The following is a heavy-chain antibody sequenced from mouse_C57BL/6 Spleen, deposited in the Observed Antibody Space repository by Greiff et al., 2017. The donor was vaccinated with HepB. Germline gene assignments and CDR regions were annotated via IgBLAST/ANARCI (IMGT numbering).Heavy chain of an antibody. CDR1: GFTFSDYG. D-gene: IGHD2-4*01. CDR3: ARGRLRDWYFDV. CDR2: ISSGSSTI. V-gene: IGHV5-17*01. Sequence: EVQGVESGGGLVKPGGSLKLSCAASGFTFSDYGMHWVRQAPEKGLEWVAYISSGSSTIYYADTVKGRFTISRDNAKNTLFLQMTSLRSEDTAMYYCARGRLRDWYFDVWGTGTTVTVSS. J-gene: IGHJ1*03.